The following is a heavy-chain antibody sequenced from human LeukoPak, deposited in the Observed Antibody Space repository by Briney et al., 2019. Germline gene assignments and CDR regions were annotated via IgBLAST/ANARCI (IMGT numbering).Heavy chain of an antibody. V-gene: IGHV3-21*05. J-gene: IGHJ4*02. CDR1: GFTFSSYW. CDR2: ISGSGHDI. CDR3: ARTARSGDI. Sequence: GGSLRLSCAASGFTFSSYWMSWVRQAPGKGLEWISYISGSGHDINYVDSVKGRFTVSRDNAKNSLYLQMNSLSADDTAIYYCARTARSGDIRGQGTLVTVSS. D-gene: IGHD1-1*01.